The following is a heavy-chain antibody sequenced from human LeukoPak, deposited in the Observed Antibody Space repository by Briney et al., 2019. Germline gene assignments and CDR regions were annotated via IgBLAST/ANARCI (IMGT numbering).Heavy chain of an antibody. CDR2: LSYDRSTI. CDR3: ANKSGRYCSGDSCYFILDY. D-gene: IGHD2-15*01. CDR1: GFTSSTFV. Sequence: GRSLRLSCAPSGFTSSTFVMNSVREAPGPRLEWWARLSYDRSTIYYADSMQGRFSIARFNSKNTLSLQMTSRRSELTPVYYCANKSGRYCSGDSCYFILDYWGQGVLVTVSS. J-gene: IGHJ4*02. V-gene: IGHV3-30*18.